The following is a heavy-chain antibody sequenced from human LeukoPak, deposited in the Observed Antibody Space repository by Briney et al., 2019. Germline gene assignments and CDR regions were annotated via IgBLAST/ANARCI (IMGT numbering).Heavy chain of an antibody. CDR3: AREPSYTSSWHTSCDY. Sequence: QTGGSLRLSCAASGFTFSSYSMNWVRQAPGKGLEWVSYISSSSSTIYYADSVKGRFTISRDNAKSSLYLQMNSLRAEDTAVYYCAREPSYTSSWHTSCDYWGQGTLVTVSS. V-gene: IGHV3-48*01. J-gene: IGHJ4*02. D-gene: IGHD6-13*01. CDR1: GFTFSSYS. CDR2: ISSSSSTI.